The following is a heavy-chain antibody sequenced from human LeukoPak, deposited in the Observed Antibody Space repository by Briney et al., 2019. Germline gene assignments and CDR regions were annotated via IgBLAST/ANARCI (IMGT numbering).Heavy chain of an antibody. V-gene: IGHV3-21*01. CDR1: GFTFSSYN. D-gene: IGHD1-20*01. CDR3: ARDGNNWNPPHDY. CDR2: ISSSSSYI. Sequence: GGSLRLSCAASGFTFSSYNMNWVRQAPGKGLEWVSSISSSSSYIYYADSVKGRFTISRDNAKNSLYLQMNSLRAEDTAVYYCARDGNNWNPPHDYWGQGTLVTVSS. J-gene: IGHJ4*02.